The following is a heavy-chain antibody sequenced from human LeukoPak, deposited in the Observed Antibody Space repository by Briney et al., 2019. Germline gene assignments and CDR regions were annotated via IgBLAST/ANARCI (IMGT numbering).Heavy chain of an antibody. D-gene: IGHD3-10*01. CDR3: ARHFGSYYYYYGMDV. Sequence: SETLSLTCTVSGGSISSYYWSWIRQPPGKGLEWIGYIYYSGSTNYNPSLKSRVTISVDTSKNQFSLKLSSVTAADTAVYYCARHFGSYYYYYGMDVWGQGTTVTVSS. J-gene: IGHJ6*02. CDR1: GGSISSYY. CDR2: IYYSGST. V-gene: IGHV4-59*08.